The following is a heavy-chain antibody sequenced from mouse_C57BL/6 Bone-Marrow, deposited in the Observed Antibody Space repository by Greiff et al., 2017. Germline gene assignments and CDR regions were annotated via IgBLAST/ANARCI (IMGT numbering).Heavy chain of an antibody. Sequence: EVMLVESGAELVKPGASVKLSCTASGFNIKDYYMHWVKQRTEQGLEWIGRIDPEDGETKYAPKFQGKATITADTSSNTAYLQLSSLTSEDTAVYYCARPLYDGYYGRPAMDYWGQGTSVTVSS. CDR1: GFNIKDYY. J-gene: IGHJ4*01. D-gene: IGHD2-3*01. V-gene: IGHV14-2*01. CDR2: IDPEDGET. CDR3: ARPLYDGYYGRPAMDY.